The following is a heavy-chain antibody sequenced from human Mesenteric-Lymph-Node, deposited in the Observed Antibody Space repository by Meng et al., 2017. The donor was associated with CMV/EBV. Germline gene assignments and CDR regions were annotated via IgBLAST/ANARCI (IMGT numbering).Heavy chain of an antibody. V-gene: IGHV4-59*01. D-gene: IGHD3-3*01. CDR1: GGSISSYY. CDR3: ARDSGFRFLEWDYFDS. Sequence: SETLSLTCTVSGGSISSYYWSWIRQPPGKGLEWIGYIYYSGSTNYNPSLKSRVTISLDTSKNQFSLNLSSVTAADTAVYYCARDSGFRFLEWDYFDSWGQGTLVTVSS. CDR2: IYYSGST. J-gene: IGHJ4*02.